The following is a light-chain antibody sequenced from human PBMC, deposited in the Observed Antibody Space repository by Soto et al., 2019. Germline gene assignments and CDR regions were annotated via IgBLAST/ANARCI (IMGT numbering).Light chain of an antibody. CDR1: SSDVGGYDY. CDR2: EVS. CDR3: SSYTISSTSHVV. Sequence: QSALTQPASVSGSPGQSITISCTGTSSDVGGYDYVSWYQQHPGKAPKLMIYEVSNRPSGVSNRFSGSKSGNTASLTISGLQPEDEADYYCSSYTISSTSHVVFGGGTKITVL. J-gene: IGLJ2*01. V-gene: IGLV2-14*01.